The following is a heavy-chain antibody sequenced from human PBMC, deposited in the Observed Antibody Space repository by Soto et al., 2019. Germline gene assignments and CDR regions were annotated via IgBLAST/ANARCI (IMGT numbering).Heavy chain of an antibody. CDR1: GFTFSSYV. J-gene: IGHJ4*02. D-gene: IGHD3-22*01. CDR3: AKVDRSGRIYDH. V-gene: IGHV3-23*01. CDR2: ISSSGGNT. Sequence: EVQLLESGGGLVQPGGSLRLSCAASGFTFSSYVMSWVRQAPGKGLEWVSSISSSGGNTYYADSVKGRFTVSRDNSKNTRHLQMGSRRAAYKVVSFCAKVDRSGRIYDHWGRGALVTVSS.